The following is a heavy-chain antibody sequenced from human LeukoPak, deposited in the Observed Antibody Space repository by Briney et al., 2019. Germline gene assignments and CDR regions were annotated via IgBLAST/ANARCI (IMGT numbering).Heavy chain of an antibody. CDR1: GGSISSSICY. CDR3: ARTYYGAIDY. CDR2: IYYSGST. J-gene: IGHJ4*02. Sequence: SETLSLTCTVSGGSISSSICYWGWIRQPPGKGLEWIGSIYYSGSTYYNPSLKSRVTISVDTSKNQFSLKLSSVTAADTAVYYCARTYYGAIDYWGQGTLVTVSS. V-gene: IGHV4-39*01. D-gene: IGHD4-17*01.